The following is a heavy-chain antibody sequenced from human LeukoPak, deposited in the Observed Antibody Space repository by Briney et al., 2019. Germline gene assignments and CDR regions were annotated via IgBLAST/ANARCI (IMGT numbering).Heavy chain of an antibody. D-gene: IGHD3-10*01. CDR1: GFTFSSYA. Sequence: SGGSLRPSCAASGFTFSSYAMSWVRQAPGKGLEWVSVKGRFTISRDNSKNTLYLQMNSLRAEDTAVYFCATGERMVRGDGVDYWGQGTLVTVSS. CDR3: ATGERMVRGDGVDY. V-gene: IGHV3-23*01. J-gene: IGHJ4*02.